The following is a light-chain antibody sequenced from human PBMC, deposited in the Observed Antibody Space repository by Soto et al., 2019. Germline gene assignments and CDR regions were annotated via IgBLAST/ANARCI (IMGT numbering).Light chain of an antibody. CDR1: SSDVGGYNS. CDR2: EVS. J-gene: IGLJ2*01. V-gene: IGLV2-14*01. Sequence: QSALTQPGSVSGSPGQSITISCTGPSSDVGGYNSVSWYQHHPGKAPKLMIYEVSNRPSGVSNRFSGSKSGNTASLIISGLQAEDEADYYCSSYIGSSTVFGGGTKLTVL. CDR3: SSYIGSSTV.